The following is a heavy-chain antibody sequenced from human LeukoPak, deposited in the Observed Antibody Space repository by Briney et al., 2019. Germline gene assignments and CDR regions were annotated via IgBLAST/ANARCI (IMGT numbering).Heavy chain of an antibody. J-gene: IGHJ3*02. V-gene: IGHV3-21*01. D-gene: IGHD3-3*01. CDR1: GLTFSSYS. CDR2: ISSSSYYI. CDR3: ARVGASDAFDI. Sequence: GGSLRLSCAASGLTFSSYSMNWVRQAPGKGLEWVSSISSSSYYIYYADSVKGRFTFSRDNAKNSLYLQMNSLRAEDTAVYYCARVGASDAFDIWGQGTMVTVSS.